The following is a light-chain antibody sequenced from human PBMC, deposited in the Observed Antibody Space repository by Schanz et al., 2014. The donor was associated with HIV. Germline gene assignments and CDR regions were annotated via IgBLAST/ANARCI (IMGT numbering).Light chain of an antibody. CDR3: QTYDSGISGVV. CDR1: SSNIGSYY. J-gene: IGLJ2*01. Sequence: QSVLTQPPSASGTPGQGVTISCSGSSSNIGSYYVNWYQQLPGTAPRLLIYSHNERPSGVPDRFSGSQSGTSASLTITGLQAEDEADYYCQTYDSGISGVVFGGGTKLTVL. V-gene: IGLV1-44*01. CDR2: SHN.